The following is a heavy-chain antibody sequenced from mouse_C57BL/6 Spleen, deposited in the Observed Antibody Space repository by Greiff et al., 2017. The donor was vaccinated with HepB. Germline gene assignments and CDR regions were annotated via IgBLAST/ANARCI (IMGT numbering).Heavy chain of an antibody. Sequence: EVKLVESGGGLVQPGGSLSLSCAASGFTFTDYYMSWVRQPPGKALEWLGFIRNKANGYTTEYSASVKGRFTISRDNSQSILYLQMNALRAEDSATYYCARYEAVKGYIDYWGQGTTLTVSS. D-gene: IGHD1-3*01. CDR2: IRNKANGYTT. V-gene: IGHV7-3*01. J-gene: IGHJ2*01. CDR1: GFTFTDYY. CDR3: ARYEAVKGYIDY.